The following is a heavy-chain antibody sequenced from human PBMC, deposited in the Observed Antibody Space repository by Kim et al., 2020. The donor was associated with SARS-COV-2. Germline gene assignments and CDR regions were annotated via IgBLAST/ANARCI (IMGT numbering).Heavy chain of an antibody. CDR3: ATLGHDYGDYVRN. CDR2: VHYIGSS. D-gene: IGHD4-17*01. V-gene: IGHV4-39*01. J-gene: IGHJ4*02. Sequence: ETLSLTCTVSGDSISSSNSYWGWIRQPPGKGREWIGSVHYIGSSSYNPSLKSRVTISIDTSRNQFSLKLRSVTAADTSVYFCATLGHDYGDYVRNWGQGTLVTVSS. CDR1: GDSISSSNSY.